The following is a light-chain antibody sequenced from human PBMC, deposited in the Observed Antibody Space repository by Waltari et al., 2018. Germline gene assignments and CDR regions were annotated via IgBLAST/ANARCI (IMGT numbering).Light chain of an antibody. CDR3: QQYYSIPWT. CDR1: QSVLYSSNNKNY. Sequence: DIVMTQSPDSLAVSLGERATINCQYSQSVLYSSNNKNYLAWYQQKPGQPPKLLIYWASTRESGVPDRFSGSGSGTDFTLTISSLQAEDVAVYYCQQYYSIPWTFGQGTKVEIK. V-gene: IGKV4-1*01. J-gene: IGKJ1*01. CDR2: WAS.